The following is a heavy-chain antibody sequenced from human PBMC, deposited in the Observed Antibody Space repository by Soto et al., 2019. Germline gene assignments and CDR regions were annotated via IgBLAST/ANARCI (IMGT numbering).Heavy chain of an antibody. CDR2: ISGSGGCT. V-gene: IGHV3-23*01. CDR3: AKGFNDFWSCYPEMNYFDY. D-gene: IGHD3-3*01. CDR1: GFTFSSYA. J-gene: IGHJ4*02. Sequence: EVQLLESGGGLVQPGGSLRLSCAASGFTFSSYAMSWVRQAPGKGLEWVSAISGSGGCTYYADAVKGRFTISRDNSKNTLYLQMNSLRAEYTAVYYCAKGFNDFWSCYPEMNYFDYWGQGTLVTVSS.